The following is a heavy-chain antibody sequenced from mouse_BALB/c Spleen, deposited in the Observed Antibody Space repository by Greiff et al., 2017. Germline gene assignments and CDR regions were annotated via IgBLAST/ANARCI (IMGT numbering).Heavy chain of an antibody. J-gene: IGHJ2*01. V-gene: IGHV1-7*01. CDR3: ARGNYGSSYDMDY. D-gene: IGHD1-1*01. Sequence: QVHVKQSGAELAKPGASVKMSCKASGYTFTSYWMHWVKQRPGQGLEWIGYINPSAGYTEYNQKFKDKATLAADKSSSTAYMQLSSLTSEDSAVYYCARGNYGSSYDMDYWGQGTTLTVSS. CDR2: INPSAGYT. CDR1: GYTFTSYW.